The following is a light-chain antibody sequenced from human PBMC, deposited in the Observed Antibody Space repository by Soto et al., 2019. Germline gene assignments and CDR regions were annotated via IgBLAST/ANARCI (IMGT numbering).Light chain of an antibody. Sequence: DIQLTQSPSFLSASVGDRVTITCRASQGIRSLLAWYQQRPGKAPKLLIHTASTLQSGVPSRFSGSGSGTEFTLTLSGLQPEDFATYYCQHRHSYPITFGQGTRLEI. V-gene: IGKV1-9*01. CDR1: QGIRSL. J-gene: IGKJ5*01. CDR2: TAS. CDR3: QHRHSYPIT.